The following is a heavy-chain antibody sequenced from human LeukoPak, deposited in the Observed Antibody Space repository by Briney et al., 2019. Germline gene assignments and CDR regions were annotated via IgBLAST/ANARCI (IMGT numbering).Heavy chain of an antibody. CDR2: IYNTGST. Sequence: WETLSLTCTVSGGSMGSYYWSWIRQPPGKGLEWIAYIYNTGSTHYNPSLKSRVTISVDPSKNQFSLNLSSVTAADTAVYYCARVPSVGSGYADDAFDVWGQGTMVSVSS. V-gene: IGHV4-59*01. CDR3: ARVPSVGSGYADDAFDV. CDR1: GGSMGSYY. D-gene: IGHD5-12*01. J-gene: IGHJ3*01.